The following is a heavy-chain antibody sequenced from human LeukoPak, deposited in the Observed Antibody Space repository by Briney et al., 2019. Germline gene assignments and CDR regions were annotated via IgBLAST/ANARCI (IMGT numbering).Heavy chain of an antibody. V-gene: IGHV4-38-2*01. CDR2: IYHSGST. J-gene: IGHJ2*01. D-gene: IGHD4-11*01. CDR1: GYSISSGYY. CDR3: ARHYSQWYFDL. Sequence: SETLSLTCAVSGYSISSGYYWGWIRQPPGKGLEWIGSIYHSGSTYYNPSLKSRVTISVDTSKNQFSPKLSSVTAADTAVYYCARHYSQWYFDLWGRGTLVTVSS.